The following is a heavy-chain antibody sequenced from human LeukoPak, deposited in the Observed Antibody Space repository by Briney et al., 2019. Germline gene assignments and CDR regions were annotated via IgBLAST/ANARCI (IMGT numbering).Heavy chain of an antibody. CDR3: TRGSGYSGYDYSYYFYGMNV. Sequence: SETLSLTCAVSGYSISSGYYWGWIRQPPGKGLEWIGSIYHGGSTYYNPSLKSRVTISVDTSKNQFSLKLSSVTAADTAVYYCTRGSGYSGYDYSYYFYGMNVWGKGTTVTVSS. CDR1: GYSISSGYY. D-gene: IGHD5-12*01. V-gene: IGHV4-38-2*01. CDR2: IYHGGST. J-gene: IGHJ6*04.